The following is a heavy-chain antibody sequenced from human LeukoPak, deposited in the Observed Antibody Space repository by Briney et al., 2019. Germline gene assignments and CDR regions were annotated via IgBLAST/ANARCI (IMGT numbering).Heavy chain of an antibody. D-gene: IGHD3-16*01. Sequence: GGSLRLSCAASGFTFSSYWMHWVRQAPGKGLVWVSRLNSDGSTTSYADSVKGRFTISRDNSNNTLYLQMNSLRVEDTAVYYCARGGPEWPLDYWGQRTLVTVSS. J-gene: IGHJ4*02. CDR1: GFTFSSYW. CDR3: ARGGPEWPLDY. CDR2: LNSDGSTT. V-gene: IGHV3-74*01.